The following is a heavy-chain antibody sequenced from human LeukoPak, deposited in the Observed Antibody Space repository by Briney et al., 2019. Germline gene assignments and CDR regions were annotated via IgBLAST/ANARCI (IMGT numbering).Heavy chain of an antibody. V-gene: IGHV1-2*02. J-gene: IGHJ5*02. CDR1: GYTFTGYY. CDR2: INPNSGGT. Sequence: ASVKVSCKASGYTFTGYYMHWVRQAPGQGPEWMGWINPNSGGTNYAQKFQGRVTMTRDMSLSTVYMELSRLRSDDTAVYYCATQATSGWHFSWGQGTLVTVSS. CDR3: ATQATSGWHFS. D-gene: IGHD6-19*01.